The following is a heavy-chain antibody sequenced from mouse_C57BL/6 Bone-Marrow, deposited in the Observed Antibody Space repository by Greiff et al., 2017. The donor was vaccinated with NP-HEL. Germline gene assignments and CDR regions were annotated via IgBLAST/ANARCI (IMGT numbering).Heavy chain of an antibody. V-gene: IGHV1-55*01. Sequence: QVQLQQPGAELVKPGASVKMSCKASGYTFTSYWITWVKQRPGQGLEWIGDIYPGSGSTNYNEKFKSKATLTVDTSSSTAYMQLSSLTSEDSAVYYCATHDCDGGWFAYWGQGTLVTVSA. CDR1: GYTFTSYW. J-gene: IGHJ3*01. CDR2: IYPGSGST. D-gene: IGHD2-4*01. CDR3: ATHDCDGGWFAY.